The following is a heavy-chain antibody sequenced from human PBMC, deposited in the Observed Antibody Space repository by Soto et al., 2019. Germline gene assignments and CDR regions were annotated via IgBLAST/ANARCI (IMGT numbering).Heavy chain of an antibody. CDR3: AREGFSSGAAGRFDI. CDR1: GFTFVNYP. D-gene: IGHD6-19*01. J-gene: IGHJ3*02. V-gene: IGHV3-23*01. CDR2: INAKGDFT. Sequence: EVQLLESGGGLVQPGGSLGLSCAASGFTFVNYPMTWFRQAPGRGLEWVSTINAKGDFTHYADSVRGRFTISRDNSRNTLHVQMLSLRAEDTAVYFCAREGFSSGAAGRFDIWGQGTMVTVS.